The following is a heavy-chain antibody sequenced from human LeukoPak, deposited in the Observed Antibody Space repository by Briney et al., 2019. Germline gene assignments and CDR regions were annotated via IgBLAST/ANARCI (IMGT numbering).Heavy chain of an antibody. CDR1: GFTFSSYW. CDR2: IKQDGSEK. Sequence: GGSLRLSCAASGFTFSSYWMSWVRQAPGKGLEWVANIKQDGSEKYYVDSVKGRFTISRDNAKNPLYLQMNSLRAEDTAVYYCARGYGDYVKTVLYYFDYWGQGTLVTVSS. J-gene: IGHJ4*02. CDR3: ARGYGDYVKTVLYYFDY. V-gene: IGHV3-7*01. D-gene: IGHD4-17*01.